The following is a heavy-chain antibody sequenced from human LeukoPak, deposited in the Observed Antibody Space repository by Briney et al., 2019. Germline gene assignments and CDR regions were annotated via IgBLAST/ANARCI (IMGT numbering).Heavy chain of an antibody. CDR2: MYYSGSI. D-gene: IGHD3-9*01. CDR3: ASDMGRFDIDY. J-gene: IGHJ4*01. Sequence: SETLSLTCTVSGGSISSSNYYWVWIRQPPSKGLEWVGSMYYSGSIFYNPSLKSRLTISLDSSKNQYSLRLRSVTAADTAVYHCASDMGRFDIDYWGHGILVTVSS. CDR1: GGSISSSNYY. V-gene: IGHV4-39*07.